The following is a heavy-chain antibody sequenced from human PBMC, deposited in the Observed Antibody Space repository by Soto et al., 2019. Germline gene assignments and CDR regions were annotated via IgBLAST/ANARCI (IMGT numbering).Heavy chain of an antibody. V-gene: IGHV4-39*01. CDR1: GDSFSTSNYY. CDR3: ARRGGGDSLFDS. Sequence: QLHLQESGPGLVKPSETLSLTCTVSGDSFSTSNYYWGWIRQPPRKGLEWIGNIFYGGGTGVTYYNPSLKSRVSISVDTSKNQFSLKLTSITAAGTAFYFCARRGGGDSLFDSWGQGTRVTVSS. D-gene: IGHD4-17*01. J-gene: IGHJ4*02. CDR2: IFYGGGTGVT.